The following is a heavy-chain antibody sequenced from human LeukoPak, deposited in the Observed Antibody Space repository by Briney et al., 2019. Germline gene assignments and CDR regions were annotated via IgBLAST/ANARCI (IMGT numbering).Heavy chain of an antibody. D-gene: IGHD4-17*01. CDR3: ARMTTVTSYYFDY. V-gene: IGHV4-38-2*01. CDR2: IYHSGST. J-gene: IGHJ4*02. Sequence: SETLSLTCAVSGYSISSDNYWVWIRQPPGQGLEWTGGIYHSGSTYYNPSLKSRVTMSVDTSKNQFSLKLSSVTAADTAVYYCARMTTVTSYYFDYWGQGTLVTVSS. CDR1: GYSISSDNY.